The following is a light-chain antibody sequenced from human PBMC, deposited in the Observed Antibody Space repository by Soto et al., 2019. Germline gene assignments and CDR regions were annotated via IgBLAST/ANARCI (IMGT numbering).Light chain of an antibody. CDR3: QQYNSWTEP. Sequence: MVLIQSPATLCLSPGERARLSWGASQSVSGYLAWYQQKRGQVPRLLIYAASTRATGIPARFSGSGSGTEFTLTISSLKYEDFAVYYCQQYNSWTEPFGQGTKVDIK. V-gene: IGKV3-15*01. CDR2: AAS. CDR1: QSVSGY. J-gene: IGKJ1*01.